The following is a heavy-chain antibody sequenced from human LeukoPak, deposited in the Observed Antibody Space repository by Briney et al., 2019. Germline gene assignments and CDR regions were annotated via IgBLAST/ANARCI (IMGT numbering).Heavy chain of an antibody. Sequence: PGGSLRLSCAASGFTFSSYSMNWVRQAPGKGLEWVSSISSSSSYIYYADSVKGRFTISRDNAKNSLYLQMNSLRAEDTAVYYCARDSSLLVYALPVPGFADYWGQGTLVTVSS. V-gene: IGHV3-21*01. CDR3: ARDSSLLVYALPVPGFADY. J-gene: IGHJ4*02. D-gene: IGHD2-8*01. CDR1: GFTFSSYS. CDR2: ISSSSSYI.